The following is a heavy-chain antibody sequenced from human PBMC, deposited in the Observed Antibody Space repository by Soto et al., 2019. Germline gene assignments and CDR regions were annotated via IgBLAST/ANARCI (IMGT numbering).Heavy chain of an antibody. CDR1: GYTFTGYY. CDR3: ARGGRGTDMGLLYNWFDP. Sequence: ASVKVSCKASGYTFTGYYMHWVRQAPGQGLEWMGWINPNSGGTNYAQKFQGWVTMTRDTSISTAYMELSRLRSDDTAVYYCARGGRGTDMGLLYNWFDPWGQGTLVTVSS. CDR2: INPNSGGT. J-gene: IGHJ5*02. V-gene: IGHV1-2*04. D-gene: IGHD5-18*01.